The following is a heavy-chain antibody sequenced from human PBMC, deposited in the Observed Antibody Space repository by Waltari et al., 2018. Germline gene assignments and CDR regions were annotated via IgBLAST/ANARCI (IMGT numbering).Heavy chain of an antibody. CDR1: GYTFTSYD. J-gene: IGHJ4*02. V-gene: IGHV1-8*03. CDR2: MNPNSGNT. Sequence: QVQLVQSGAEVKKPGASVKVSCKASGYTFTSYDINWVRQATGQGLEWMGGMNPNSGNTGYAQEFQGRVTLTRNTSISTAYMELSSLRSEDTAVYYCARGGSYYYGSGSYPYWGQGTLVTVSS. D-gene: IGHD3-10*01. CDR3: ARGGSYYYGSGSYPY.